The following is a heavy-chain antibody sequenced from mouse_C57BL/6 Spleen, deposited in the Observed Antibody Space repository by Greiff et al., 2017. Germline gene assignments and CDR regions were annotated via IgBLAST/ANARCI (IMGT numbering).Heavy chain of an antibody. Sequence: QVQLQQPGAELVMPGASVKLSCKASGYTFTSYWMHWVKQRPGQGLEWIGEIDPSDSYTNYNQKFKGKSTLTVDKSSSTAYMQLRSLTSEDSAVYYCARATDHYFDYWGQGTTLTVSS. CDR2: IDPSDSYT. V-gene: IGHV1-69*01. D-gene: IGHD1-1*01. CDR3: ARATDHYFDY. CDR1: GYTFTSYW. J-gene: IGHJ2*01.